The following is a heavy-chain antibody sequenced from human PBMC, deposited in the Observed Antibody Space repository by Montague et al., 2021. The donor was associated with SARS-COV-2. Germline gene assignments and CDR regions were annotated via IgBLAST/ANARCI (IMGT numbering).Heavy chain of an antibody. CDR2: VYYTGST. CDR1: GGSINSGGYY. CDR3: ARRYYDGSGNYALGLAFDI. Sequence: TLSLTCTVSGGSINSGGYYWSWLRQHPGKGLEWIGYVYYTGSTYYNPALESRVSRSVDTSKNQFSLKLRSVTAADRAVYYCARRYYDGSGNYALGLAFDIWGQGTMVTVSS. V-gene: IGHV4-31*03. J-gene: IGHJ3*02. D-gene: IGHD3-22*01.